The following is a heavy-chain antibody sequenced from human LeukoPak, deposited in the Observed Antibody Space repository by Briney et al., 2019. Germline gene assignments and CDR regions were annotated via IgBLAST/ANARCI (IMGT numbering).Heavy chain of an antibody. Sequence: PGGSLRLSCTASGFTVTSSYMNWVRQAPGKGLEWVSSISSSSSYIYYADSVKGRFTISRDNAKNSLYLQMNSLRAEDTAVYYCARAQGPSYNWNDARDQTFDYWGQGTLVTVSS. V-gene: IGHV3-21*01. J-gene: IGHJ4*02. CDR2: ISSSSSYI. D-gene: IGHD1-1*01. CDR1: GFTVTSSY. CDR3: ARAQGPSYNWNDARDQTFDY.